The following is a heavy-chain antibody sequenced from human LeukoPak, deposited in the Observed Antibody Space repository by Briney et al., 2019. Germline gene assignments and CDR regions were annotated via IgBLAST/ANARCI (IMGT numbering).Heavy chain of an antibody. CDR2: ISSSSSYI. CDR1: GFTFSSYS. V-gene: IGHV3-21*01. Sequence: GGSLRLSCAASGFTFSSYSMNWVRQAPGKGLEWVSSISSSSSYIYYADSVKGRFTISRDNAKNSLYLQMNSLRAEDTAVYYCARVSLQKWLRGAFDIWGQGTMVTVSS. CDR3: ARVSLQKWLRGAFDI. J-gene: IGHJ3*02. D-gene: IGHD3-22*01.